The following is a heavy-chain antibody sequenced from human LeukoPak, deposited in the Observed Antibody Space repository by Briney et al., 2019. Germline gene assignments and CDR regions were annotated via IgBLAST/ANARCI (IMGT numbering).Heavy chain of an antibody. Sequence: SVKVSCKTFGGNFNDYAINWIRQGPGQGLEWMGGIIPVIDTPDYAQKFRGRVSITADGSTKTVYMELSGLQFDDTALYFCARSSAPAGSLGDTGGWFDPWGQGTQVIVSS. CDR3: ARSSAPAGSLGDTGGWFDP. V-gene: IGHV1-69*13. CDR2: IIPVIDTP. CDR1: GGNFNDYA. D-gene: IGHD3-10*01. J-gene: IGHJ5*02.